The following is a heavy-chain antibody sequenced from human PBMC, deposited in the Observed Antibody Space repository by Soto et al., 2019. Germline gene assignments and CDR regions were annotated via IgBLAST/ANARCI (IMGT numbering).Heavy chain of an antibody. D-gene: IGHD1-26*01. J-gene: IGHJ4*02. CDR1: GFTFNNKW. CDR3: ARGGAMGVDY. Sequence: GESLKISCTASGFTFNNKWMHWVRQAPGKGLVWLSRIDGAAATTNYADSVEGRFTISRDNAKNIVFLHVNGLTDEDTAVYYCARGGAMGVDYWGQGTLVTVSS. V-gene: IGHV3-74*01. CDR2: IDGAAATT.